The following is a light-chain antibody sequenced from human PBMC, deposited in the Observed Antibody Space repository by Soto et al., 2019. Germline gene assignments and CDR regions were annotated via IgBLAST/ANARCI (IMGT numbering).Light chain of an antibody. CDR3: SSSTSSSTLV. V-gene: IGLV2-14*01. J-gene: IGLJ2*01. CDR2: DVS. Sequence: QSALTQPASVSGSPGQSITISCTGTSSDVGGYNYVSWYQQHPGKAPKLMIYDVSNRPSGVSNRFSGSKSGNTASLTSSGLQAEDEADYYCSSSTSSSTLVFGGGTKLTVL. CDR1: SSDVGGYNY.